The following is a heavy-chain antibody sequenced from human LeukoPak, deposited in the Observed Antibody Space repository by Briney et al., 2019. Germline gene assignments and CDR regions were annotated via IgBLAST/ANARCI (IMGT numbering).Heavy chain of an antibody. Sequence: GGSLRLSCAASGFTFSSYAMSWVRQAPGKGLEWVSAISGSGGSTYYADSVKGRFNISRDNSKNTLYLQMNSLRAEDTAVYCCTRVVLAGTTYSYFDYWGQGTLVTVSS. CDR2: ISGSGGST. CDR3: TRVVLAGTTYSYFDY. J-gene: IGHJ4*02. CDR1: GFTFSSYA. D-gene: IGHD1-7*01. V-gene: IGHV3-23*01.